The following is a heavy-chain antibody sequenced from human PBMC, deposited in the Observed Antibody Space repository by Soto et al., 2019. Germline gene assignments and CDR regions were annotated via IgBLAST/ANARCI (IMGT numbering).Heavy chain of an antibody. J-gene: IGHJ6*02. V-gene: IGHV3-11*01. CDR1: GFTFSDYY. D-gene: IGHD6-6*01. Sequence: GRSLRLSCAASGFTFSDYYMSWIRQAPGKGLEWVSYISSSGSTIYYADSVKGRFTISRDNAKNSLYLQMNSLRAEDTAVYYCARDSFPLSIAARNAYYGMDVWGQGTTVTVSS. CDR2: ISSSGSTI. CDR3: ARDSFPLSIAARNAYYGMDV.